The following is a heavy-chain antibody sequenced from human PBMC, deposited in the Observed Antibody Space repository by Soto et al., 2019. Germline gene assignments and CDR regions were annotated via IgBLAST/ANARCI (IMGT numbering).Heavy chain of an antibody. CDR2: IRCHSYGA. J-gene: IGHJ5*02. CDR3: AKGRSEYGVDWLDP. CDR1: GLIFSYYA. Sequence: GVSLRLSCTASGLIFSYYAMIWIRQAPGKGLEWVGTIRCHSYGAYYAYSVRGRFTISRDNSKNTLCLQLNSLRADDTAIYYCAKGRSEYGVDWLDPWGKGTLVTVSS. V-gene: IGHV3-23*01. D-gene: IGHD3-10*01.